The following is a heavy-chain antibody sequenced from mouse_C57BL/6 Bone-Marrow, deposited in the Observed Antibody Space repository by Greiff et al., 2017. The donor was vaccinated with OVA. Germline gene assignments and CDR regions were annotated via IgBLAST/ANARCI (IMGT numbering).Heavy chain of an antibody. CDR3: ARRND. CDR2: IYPGDGDT. V-gene: IGHV1-82*01. CDR1: GYAFSSSW. J-gene: IGHJ2*01. Sequence: VQLQQSGPELVKPGASVKISCKASGYAFSSSWMNWVKQRPGKGLEWIGRIYPGDGDTNYNGKFTGKATLTADKSSSTAYMQLSSLTSEDSAVYFCARRNDWGQGTTLTVSS.